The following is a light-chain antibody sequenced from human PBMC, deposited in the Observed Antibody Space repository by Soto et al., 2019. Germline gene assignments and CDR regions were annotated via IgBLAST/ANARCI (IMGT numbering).Light chain of an antibody. V-gene: IGKV3-11*01. CDR1: QTLSKY. CDR2: DAS. Sequence: EIVLTQSPSTLSLSPGEKATVSCRASQTLSKYLLWYQQKPGQAPRLLIYDASNRATGIPDRFSGSGSGTDFTLTISSLEPEDVAVYYCQQRSNCPLSFGGGTKLEIK. J-gene: IGKJ4*01. CDR3: QQRSNCPLS.